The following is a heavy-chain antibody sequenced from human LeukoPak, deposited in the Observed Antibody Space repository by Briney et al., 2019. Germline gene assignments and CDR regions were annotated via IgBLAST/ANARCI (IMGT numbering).Heavy chain of an antibody. V-gene: IGHV4-34*01. J-gene: IGHJ6*02. CDR1: GGSIMNYY. Sequence: SGTLSLTCKISGGSIMNYYWSWIRQPPGKGPEWIGEINHSGSTNYNPSLKSRVTISVDTSKNQFSLKLSSVTAADTAVYYCARGARPRYYYYYYGMDVWGQETTVTVSS. CDR2: INHSGST. CDR3: ARGARPRYYYYYYGMDV.